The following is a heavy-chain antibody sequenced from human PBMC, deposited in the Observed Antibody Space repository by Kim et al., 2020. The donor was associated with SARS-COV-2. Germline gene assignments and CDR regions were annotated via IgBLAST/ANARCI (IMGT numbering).Heavy chain of an antibody. CDR1: GGTFSSYA. J-gene: IGHJ4*02. D-gene: IGHD5-12*01. V-gene: IGHV1-69*04. Sequence: SVKVSCKASGGTFSSYAISWVRQAPGQGLEWMGRIIPILGIANYAQKFQGRVTITADKSTSTAYMELSSLRSEDTAVYYCARDLGATISFDYWGQGTLVTVSS. CDR3: ARDLGATISFDY. CDR2: IIPILGIA.